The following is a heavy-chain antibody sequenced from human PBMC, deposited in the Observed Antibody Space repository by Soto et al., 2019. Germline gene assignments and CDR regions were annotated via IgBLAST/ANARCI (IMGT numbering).Heavy chain of an antibody. Sequence: SETLSLTCAVYGGSFSGYYWSWIRQPPGKGLEWFGGINHSGSTNYNPSLKSRVTKAVDTTKIQSSLKLSSVTAADTAVYYSARDPRDFDWFRSRRWFDPWGQGTLVTVSS. D-gene: IGHD3-9*01. V-gene: IGHV4-34*01. J-gene: IGHJ5*02. CDR3: ARDPRDFDWFRSRRWFDP. CDR1: GGSFSGYY. CDR2: INHSGST.